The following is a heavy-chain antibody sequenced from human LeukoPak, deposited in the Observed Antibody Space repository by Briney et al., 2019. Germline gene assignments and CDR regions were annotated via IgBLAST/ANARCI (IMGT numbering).Heavy chain of an antibody. V-gene: IGHV3-20*01. CDR3: AKNWGTFSWYFDL. J-gene: IGHJ2*01. Sequence: GVSLRLFCAACVFTFDDYGISCVRHAPGKGLEWVSGINWNGGSTGYADSVKGRFTISRDNDKNSLYLQMNSLRGEDTALYHCAKNWGTFSWYFDLWGRGTLVTVSS. CDR2: INWNGGST. D-gene: IGHD7-27*01. CDR1: VFTFDDYG.